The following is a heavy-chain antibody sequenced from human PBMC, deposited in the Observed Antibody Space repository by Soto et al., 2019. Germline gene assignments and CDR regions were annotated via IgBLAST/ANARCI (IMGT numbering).Heavy chain of an antibody. CDR2: VSDRGDST. J-gene: IGHJ4*02. D-gene: IGHD6-19*01. CDR3: ATRAVAHTIPYFDY. V-gene: IGHV3-23*01. CDR1: GFTFRRYA. Sequence: EVQLLESGGGLIQRGGSLRLSCAASGFTFRRYAMYWVRQAPGKGLEWVSTVSDRGDSTYYVDSVKGRFTISRDNSKKTLYLQMNSLRAEDTAVYYCATRAVAHTIPYFDYWGQGTLVTVSS.